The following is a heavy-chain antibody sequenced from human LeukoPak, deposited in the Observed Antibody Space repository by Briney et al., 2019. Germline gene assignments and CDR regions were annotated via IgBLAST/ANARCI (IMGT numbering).Heavy chain of an antibody. CDR3: ARDYYDSSAYFDY. CDR1: GYTCTAYY. CDR2: INPSNGGT. D-gene: IGHD3-22*01. V-gene: IGHV1-2*02. Sequence: ASVKVSCKASGYTCTAYYMHWVRQAPGQGLEWMGWINPSNGGTKYAQMFQGRVTMTRDTSISTAYMELSRLRSDDTAVYYCARDYYDSSAYFDYWGQGTLVTVSS. J-gene: IGHJ4*02.